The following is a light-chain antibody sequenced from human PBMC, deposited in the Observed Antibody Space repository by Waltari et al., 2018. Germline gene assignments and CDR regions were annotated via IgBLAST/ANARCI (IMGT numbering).Light chain of an antibody. Sequence: QSALTQPASVSGSPGQSITISCTGASTDVGDYNYVSWYQQNPGKAPKVIIYDVTKRPSGVSNRFSGSKSGNSASLSISGLQAEDEAHYYCCSYAGRSTWVFGGGTKVTVL. CDR3: CSYAGRSTWV. V-gene: IGLV2-14*03. J-gene: IGLJ3*02. CDR2: DVT. CDR1: STDVGDYNY.